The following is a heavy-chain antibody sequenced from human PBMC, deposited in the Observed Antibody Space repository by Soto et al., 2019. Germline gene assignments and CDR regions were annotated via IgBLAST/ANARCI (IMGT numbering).Heavy chain of an antibody. J-gene: IGHJ4*02. CDR1: GFTFSSYW. V-gene: IGHV3-74*01. CDR3: ARGLYGAYGQDF. Sequence: EVQLVESGENLVQPGGSLRLSCAASGFTFSSYWIHWFRQAPGKGLVWVPRIKGDEITTNYADSVKGRFTISRDNAKNTVFLQMHSLRAEDTALYYCARGLYGAYGQDFWGQGMLVTVSS. D-gene: IGHD4-17*01. CDR2: IKGDEITT.